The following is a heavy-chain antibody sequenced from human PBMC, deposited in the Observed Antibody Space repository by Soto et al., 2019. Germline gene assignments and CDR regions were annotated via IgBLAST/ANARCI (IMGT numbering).Heavy chain of an antibody. D-gene: IGHD1-1*01. CDR2: IHTSGST. CDR3: AKDRSTMRWFDP. CDR1: GGSISSYY. J-gene: IGHJ5*02. Sequence: PSETLSLTCTVSGGSISSYYWSWIRQPAGKGLEWIGRIHTSGSTNYNPSLKTRVTMSLDTSKNEVSLRMTSVTAADTAVYFCAKDRSTMRWFDPWGQGILVTVSS. V-gene: IGHV4-4*07.